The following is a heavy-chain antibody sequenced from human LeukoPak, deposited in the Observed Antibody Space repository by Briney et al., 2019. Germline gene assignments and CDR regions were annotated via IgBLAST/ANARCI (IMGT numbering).Heavy chain of an antibody. D-gene: IGHD3-9*01. Sequence: VASVKVSCQASGYSFTSYGISWVRQAPGQGLEWMGWISVLNGYTNYAQNVQGRVTITTDKSTSTAYMELRSLTSDDTAVYCCARDHGLLTGDYSLPKFDSWGQGTLVTVSS. CDR1: GYSFTSYG. CDR3: ARDHGLLTGDYSLPKFDS. CDR2: ISVLNGYT. V-gene: IGHV1-18*04. J-gene: IGHJ4*02.